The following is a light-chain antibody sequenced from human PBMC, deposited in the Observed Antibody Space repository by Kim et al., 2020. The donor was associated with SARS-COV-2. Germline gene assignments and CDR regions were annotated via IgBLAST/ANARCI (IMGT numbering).Light chain of an antibody. CDR1: SSDVGAYDY. CDR2: NVN. CDR3: NSYTHSPTDTWV. V-gene: IGLV2-14*01. J-gene: IGLJ3*02. Sequence: QSALTQPASVSGSPGQSITISCTGTSSDVGAYDYVSWYQQHPGKAPKLMIYNVNKRPSGVSNRFSGSKSGNTASLTISGLQAEDEADYYCNSYTHSPTDTWVFGGGTQLTVL.